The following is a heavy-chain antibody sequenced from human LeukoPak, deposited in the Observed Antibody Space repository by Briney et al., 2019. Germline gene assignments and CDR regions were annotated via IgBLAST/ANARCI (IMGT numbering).Heavy chain of an antibody. V-gene: IGHV4-39*01. Sequence: SETLSLTCTVSLGSISSSIYYWGWIRHPPGKGLECIGSIYYSGSTDYNPSLKSRGTISVDTSKKQFSLKPSSVTAADTAVYYCARLSLGSGWYCFAYWGQGTLVTVSS. CDR1: LGSISSSIYY. J-gene: IGHJ4*02. CDR2: IYYSGST. CDR3: ARLSLGSGWYCFAY. D-gene: IGHD6-19*01.